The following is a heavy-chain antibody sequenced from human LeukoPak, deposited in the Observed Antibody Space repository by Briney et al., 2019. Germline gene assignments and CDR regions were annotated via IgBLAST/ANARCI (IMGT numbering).Heavy chain of an antibody. CDR2: ISYDGSNK. V-gene: IGHV3-30-3*01. CDR3: ARGPPTVVTDDAFDI. D-gene: IGHD4-23*01. Sequence: GGSLRLSCAASGFTFSSYAMHWVRQAPGKGLEWVAVISYDGSNKYYADSVKGRFTISRDNSKNTLYLQMNSLRAEDTAVYYCARGPPTVVTDDAFDIWGQGTMVTVSS. CDR1: GFTFSSYA. J-gene: IGHJ3*02.